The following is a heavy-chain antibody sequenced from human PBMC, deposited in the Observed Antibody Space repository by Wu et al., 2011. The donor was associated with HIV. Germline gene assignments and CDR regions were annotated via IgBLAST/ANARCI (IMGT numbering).Heavy chain of an antibody. CDR1: RYTFADYF. CDR2: INPNSGGT. CDR3: ATDQSTLTTSAFYYGMAV. D-gene: IGHD1-1*01. J-gene: IGHJ6*02. Sequence: QVQLVQSGAEVKKPGASVKVSCKASRYTFADYFIHWVRQAPGQGLEWMGWINPNSGGTNYVQKFQGRVSMTRDTSISTAYMELSRLRSDDTAVYYCATDQSTLTTSAFYYGMAVWGQGTTITVSS. V-gene: IGHV1-2*02.